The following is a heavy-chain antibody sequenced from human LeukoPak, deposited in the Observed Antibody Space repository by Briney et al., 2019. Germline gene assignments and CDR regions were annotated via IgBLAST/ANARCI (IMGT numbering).Heavy chain of an antibody. CDR2: IYYSGST. Sequence: PSETLSLTCTVSGDSISSGDYYWSWIRQPAGKGLEWIGSIYYSGSTYYNPSLKSRVTISVDTSKNQFSLKLSSVTAADTAVYYCARDNVDYYDSSGYYSVWGQGTLVTVSS. CDR3: ARDNVDYYDSSGYYSV. CDR1: GDSISSGDYY. D-gene: IGHD3-22*01. J-gene: IGHJ4*02. V-gene: IGHV4-39*07.